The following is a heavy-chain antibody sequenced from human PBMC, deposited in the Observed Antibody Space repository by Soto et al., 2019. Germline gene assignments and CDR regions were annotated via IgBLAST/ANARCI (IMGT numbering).Heavy chain of an antibody. CDR2: INPSGGST. J-gene: IGHJ6*02. CDR1: GYTFTSYY. CDR3: ARDKVVVTATEYYYYGMDV. D-gene: IGHD2-21*02. V-gene: IGHV1-46*01. Sequence: QVQLVQSGAEVKKPGASVKVSCKASGYTFTSYYMHWVRQAPGQGLEWMGIINPSGGSTSYAQKFRGRVTLTRDTSTSTVYMELSRLRSEDTAVYYCARDKVVVTATEYYYYGMDVWGQGTTVTVSS.